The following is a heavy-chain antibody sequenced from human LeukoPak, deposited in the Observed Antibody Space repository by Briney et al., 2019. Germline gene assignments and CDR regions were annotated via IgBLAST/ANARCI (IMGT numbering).Heavy chain of an antibody. CDR2: MNPNSGKT. CDR3: ARGRPGLASAGTYDF. D-gene: IGHD6-13*01. V-gene: IGHV1-8*01. CDR1: GYTFTSSD. Sequence: ASVKVSCKASGYTFTSSDINWVRQAPGQGLEWMGWMNPNSGKTGSARKFQGRVAMTKNISISTAYIEVSSLGYEDTATYHCARGRPGLASAGTYDFWGQGTLITVSS. J-gene: IGHJ4*02.